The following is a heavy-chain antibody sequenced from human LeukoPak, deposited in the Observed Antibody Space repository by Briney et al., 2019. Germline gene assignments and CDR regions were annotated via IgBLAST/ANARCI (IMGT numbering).Heavy chain of an antibody. J-gene: IGHJ4*02. CDR2: PSDSGGHT. Sequence: PSESLSLTCTVSSDSIRKYYWNWIRQPPGKALEWIGYPSDSGGHTDYNPSLKSRVTISTDTSKNQLFLKLTSVTTADTAVYYCARWYSHGRYFDYWGQGALVTVSS. D-gene: IGHD1-26*01. CDR3: ARWYSHGRYFDY. CDR1: SDSIRKYY. V-gene: IGHV4-59*01.